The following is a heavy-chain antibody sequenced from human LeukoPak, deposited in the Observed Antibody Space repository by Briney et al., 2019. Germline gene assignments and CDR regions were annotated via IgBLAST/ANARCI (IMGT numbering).Heavy chain of an antibody. D-gene: IGHD4-23*01. V-gene: IGHV3-23*01. CDR2: ISSSGGSI. J-gene: IGHJ4*02. CDR3: AKDMRMTTVVTRAFDY. Sequence: GGSPRLSSAASGFTFSSYAMSWVRQAPGKGLEWVTAISSSGGSIYYTDSVKGRFTISRDNSKNTFSLKMNSVSAADTAVYYGAKDMRMTTVVTRAFDYWGQGTLVTVSS. CDR1: GFTFSSYA.